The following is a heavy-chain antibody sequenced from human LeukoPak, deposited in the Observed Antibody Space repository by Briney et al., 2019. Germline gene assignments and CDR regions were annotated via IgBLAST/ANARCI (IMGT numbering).Heavy chain of an antibody. D-gene: IGHD4-17*01. CDR3: ARGQGTVTTH. CDR1: GGSISSGGYY. CDR2: INHSGSA. J-gene: IGHJ4*02. V-gene: IGHV4-34*01. Sequence: PSETLSLTCAVSGGSISSGGYYWTWIRQPPGKGLEWIGEINHSGSANYNPSLKSRVTISLDTSKNQFSLKLSSVTAADTAVYYCARGQGTVTTHWGQGTLVTVSS.